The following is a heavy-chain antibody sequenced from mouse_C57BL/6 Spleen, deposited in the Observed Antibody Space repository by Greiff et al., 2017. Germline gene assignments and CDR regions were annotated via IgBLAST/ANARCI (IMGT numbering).Heavy chain of an antibody. CDR2: IYPGDGDT. CDR1: GYAFSSSW. D-gene: IGHD2-4*01. CDR3: ARFYDYDGEYAMDY. J-gene: IGHJ4*01. Sequence: QVQLQQSGPELVKPGASVKISCKASGYAFSSSWMNWVKQRPGKGLEWIGRIYPGDGDTNYNGKFKGKATLTADKSSSTAYMQLSSLTSEDSAVYFCARFYDYDGEYAMDYWGQGTSVTVSS. V-gene: IGHV1-82*01.